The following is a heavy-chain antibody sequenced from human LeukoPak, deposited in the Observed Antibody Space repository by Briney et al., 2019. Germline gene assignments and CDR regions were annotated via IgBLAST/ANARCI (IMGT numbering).Heavy chain of an antibody. CDR2: ISGSGGST. CDR1: GFTFSSYA. V-gene: IGHV3-23*01. CDR3: ARVEIAARYYYYYMDV. D-gene: IGHD6-6*01. J-gene: IGHJ6*03. Sequence: GSLRLSCAASGFTFSSYAMSWVRQAPGKGLEWVSAISGSGGSTYYADSVKGRFTISRDNSKNTLYLQMNSLRAEDTAVYYCARVEIAARYYYYYMDVWGKGTTVTVSS.